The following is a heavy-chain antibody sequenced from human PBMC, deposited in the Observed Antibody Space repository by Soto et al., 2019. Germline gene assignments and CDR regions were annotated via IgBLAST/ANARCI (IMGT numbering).Heavy chain of an antibody. CDR2: INPNSGGT. D-gene: IGHD4-17*01. CDR1: GYTFTGYY. CDR3: AKYSPTTVTTRYYGMDV. Sequence: ASVKVSCKASGYTFTGYYIHWVRQAPGRGLEWMGWINPNSGGTIYAQKFQGRATMTRDTSISTAYMELSRLRSDDTAVYYCAKYSPTTVTTRYYGMDVWGQGTTVTVSS. V-gene: IGHV1-2*02. J-gene: IGHJ6*02.